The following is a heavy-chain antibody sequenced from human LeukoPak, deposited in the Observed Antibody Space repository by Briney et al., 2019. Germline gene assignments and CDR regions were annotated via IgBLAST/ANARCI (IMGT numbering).Heavy chain of an antibody. J-gene: IGHJ6*02. D-gene: IGHD4-11*01. CDR3: ARGFSNYVRNYYYYYGMDV. CDR1: GGSFSGYY. CDR2: INHSGST. V-gene: IGHV4-34*01. Sequence: SETLSLTCAVYGGSFSGYYWSWICQPPGKGLEWIGEINHSGSTIYNPSLKSRVTISVDTSKNQFSLKLSSVTAADTAVYYCARGFSNYVRNYYYYYGMDVWGQGTTVTVSS.